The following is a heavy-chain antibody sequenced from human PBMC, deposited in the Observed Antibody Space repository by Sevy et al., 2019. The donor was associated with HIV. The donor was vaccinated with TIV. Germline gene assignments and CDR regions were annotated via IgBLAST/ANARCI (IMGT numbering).Heavy chain of an antibody. CDR3: VKEQISGDD. V-gene: IGHV3-23*01. J-gene: IGHJ4*02. Sequence: GGSLRLSCAASGFTFISYAMSWVRQAPGKGMEWVSTISPGGGSTYYADSVKGRFSISRDNSRDTVDLQINSLRADDTAVYYCVKEQISGDDWGQGTLVTVSS. CDR1: GFTFISYA. CDR2: ISPGGGST. D-gene: IGHD1-26*01.